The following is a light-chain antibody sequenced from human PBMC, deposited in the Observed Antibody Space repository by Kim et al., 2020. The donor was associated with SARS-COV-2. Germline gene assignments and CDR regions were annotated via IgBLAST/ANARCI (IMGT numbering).Light chain of an antibody. CDR3: CSYAGSYTWV. Sequence: GHADTISCTGTSSGVGSYNYDSWYQQHPGKAHKVMIYDVSKRPSGVPDRFSGSKSGNTASLTISGLQAEDEADYYCCSYAGSYTWVFGGGTQLTVL. CDR1: SSGVGSYNY. CDR2: DVS. V-gene: IGLV2-11*01. J-gene: IGLJ3*02.